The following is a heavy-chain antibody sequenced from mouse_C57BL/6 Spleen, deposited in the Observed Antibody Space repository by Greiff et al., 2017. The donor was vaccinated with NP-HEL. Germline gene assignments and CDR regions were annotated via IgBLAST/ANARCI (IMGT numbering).Heavy chain of an antibody. CDR1: GYTFTSYV. CDR2: IYPYNDGT. Sequence: LQESGPELVKPGASVKMSCKASGYTFTSYVMHWVKQKPGQGLEWIGYIYPYNDGTKYNEKFKGKATLTSDKSSSTAYMELSSLTSEDSAVYYCARGNGNPAWFAYWGQGTLVTVSA. J-gene: IGHJ3*01. CDR3: ARGNGNPAWFAY. D-gene: IGHD2-1*01. V-gene: IGHV1-14*01.